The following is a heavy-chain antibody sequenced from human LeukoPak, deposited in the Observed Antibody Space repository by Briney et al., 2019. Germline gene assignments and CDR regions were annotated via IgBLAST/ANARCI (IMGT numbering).Heavy chain of an antibody. Sequence: PGGSLRLSCAASGFTLSSYWMSWVRHAPGKGLEWVANIKQDGSEKYYVDSVKGRFTISRDNAKNSLYLQMNSLRVEDTAVYYCARVREMALNYWGQGTLVTVSS. CDR2: IKQDGSEK. CDR1: GFTLSSYW. J-gene: IGHJ4*02. D-gene: IGHD5-24*01. CDR3: ARVREMALNY. V-gene: IGHV3-7*05.